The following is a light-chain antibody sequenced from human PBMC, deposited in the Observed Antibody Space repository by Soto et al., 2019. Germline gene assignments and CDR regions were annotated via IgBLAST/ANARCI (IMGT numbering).Light chain of an antibody. Sequence: DIQMTQSPSTLSASAGDSVTMSCRASQNIGRWLAWYRQIPGKAPKVLIYKASNLDRGVPSRFSGSGGGTEFNLTITGLQPEDFATYYCQQYNGFPWTFGQGTTV. CDR2: KAS. CDR3: QQYNGFPWT. CDR1: QNIGRW. V-gene: IGKV1-5*03. J-gene: IGKJ1*01.